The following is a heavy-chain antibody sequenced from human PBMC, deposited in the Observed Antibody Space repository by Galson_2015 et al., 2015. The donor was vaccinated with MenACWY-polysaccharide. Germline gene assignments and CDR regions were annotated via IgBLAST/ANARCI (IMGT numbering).Heavy chain of an antibody. CDR1: GFTFSSYW. CDR2: INTDGSRT. CDR3: KREPDCGRGSSIYHLFAV. Sequence: SLRLSCAASGFTFSSYWMHWVRQAPGEGLGWVSRINTDGSRTSYADSVKGRYTVSRDNAKNTGYLQMNSLRAEDTAVYYCKREPDCGRGSSIYHLFAVWGKGT. D-gene: IGHD2-21*01. V-gene: IGHV3-74*01. J-gene: IGHJ3*01.